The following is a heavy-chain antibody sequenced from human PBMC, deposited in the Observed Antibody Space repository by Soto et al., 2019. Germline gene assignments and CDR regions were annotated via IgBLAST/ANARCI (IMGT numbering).Heavy chain of an antibody. J-gene: IGHJ4*02. D-gene: IGHD2-8*01. Sequence: GGSLRLSCAASGFTFSSHEMNWVRQAPGKGLEWISYISGSGNITYYADSVKGRFTISRDNAQKSLYLQMNSLRVEGTAVYYCARGGVYWGQGTLVTVSS. CDR1: GFTFSSHE. CDR2: ISGSGNIT. CDR3: ARGGVY. V-gene: IGHV3-48*03.